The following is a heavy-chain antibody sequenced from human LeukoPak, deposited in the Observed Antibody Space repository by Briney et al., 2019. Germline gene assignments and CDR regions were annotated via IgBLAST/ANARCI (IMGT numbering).Heavy chain of an antibody. CDR1: GGTFSSYA. V-gene: IGHV1-69*04. CDR2: IIPILGIA. D-gene: IGHD5-12*01. CDR3: ARDSRDSGYDTRA. Sequence: GASVKVSCKASGGTFSSYAISWVRQAPGQGLEWMGRIIPILGIANYAQKFQGRVTITADKSTSTAYMELSSLRSEDTAVYYCARDSRDSGYDTRAWGQGTLVTVSS. J-gene: IGHJ5*02.